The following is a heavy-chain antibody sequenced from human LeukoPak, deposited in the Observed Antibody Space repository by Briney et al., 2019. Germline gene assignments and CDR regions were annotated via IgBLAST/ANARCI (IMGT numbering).Heavy chain of an antibody. J-gene: IGHJ3*02. V-gene: IGHV3-33*01. CDR2: IWYDGSNK. D-gene: IGHD2-15*01. CDR1: GFTFSSYG. CDR3: ARDRGSRASDI. Sequence: PGGSLRLSCAASGFTFSSYGMHWVRQAPGKGLEWVAVIWYDGSNKYYADSVKGRFTISRDNAKNSLYLQMNSLRAEDTAVYYCARDRGSRASDIWGQGTMVTVSS.